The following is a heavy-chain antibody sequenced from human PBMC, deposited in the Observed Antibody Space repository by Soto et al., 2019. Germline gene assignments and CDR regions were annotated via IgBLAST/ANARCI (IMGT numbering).Heavy chain of an antibody. D-gene: IGHD2-2*01. CDR3: AAVVCSSTNCLGFDY. CDR1: GFTFTSSA. J-gene: IGHJ4*02. V-gene: IGHV1-58*02. Sequence: ASVKVSCKASGFTFTSSAMQWVRQSRGQRLEWIGWIVVGSGNTNYAQKFQERVTITRDMSTSTAYMELSSLRSEDTAVYYCAAVVCSSTNCLGFDYWGRGTLVTVSS. CDR2: IVVGSGNT.